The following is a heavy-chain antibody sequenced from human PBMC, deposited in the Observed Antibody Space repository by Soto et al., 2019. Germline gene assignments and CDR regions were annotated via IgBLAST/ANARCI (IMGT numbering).Heavy chain of an antibody. D-gene: IGHD1-26*01. V-gene: IGHV3-23*01. CDR3: AKAGSSYSGSQSYFDY. J-gene: IGHJ4*02. CDR2: ISGSGGST. Sequence: LRLSCAASGFTFSSYAMSWVRQAPGKGLEWVSAISGSGGSTYYADSVKGRFTISRDNSKNTLYLQMNSLRAEDTAVYYCAKAGSSYSGSQSYFDYWGQGTLVTVSS. CDR1: GFTFSSYA.